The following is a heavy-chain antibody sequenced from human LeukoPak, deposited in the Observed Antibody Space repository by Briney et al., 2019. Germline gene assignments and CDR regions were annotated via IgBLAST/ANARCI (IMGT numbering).Heavy chain of an antibody. J-gene: IGHJ4*02. D-gene: IGHD3-22*01. CDR3: ARAPRDYYDSSGNRGGLDY. CDR2: ISAYNGNT. CDR1: GYTFTSYG. Sequence: GASVKVSCKASGYTFTSYGISWVRQAPGQGLEWMGWISAYNGNTNYAQTVQGRGTMTTDTSTSTAYMELRSLRSDDTAVYYCARAPRDYYDSSGNRGGLDYGGQGTLVTVSS. V-gene: IGHV1-18*01.